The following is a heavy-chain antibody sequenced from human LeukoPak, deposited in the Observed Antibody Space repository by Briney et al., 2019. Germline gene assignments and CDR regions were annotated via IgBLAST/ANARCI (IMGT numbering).Heavy chain of an antibody. Sequence: GGSLRLSCAASGFTFSTYSIDWVRQAPGKGLEWISYISSSSSTIDFADSVKGRFTISRDNARNSVYLQMNSLRAEDTAVYYCARVHTSSYAADLWGQGTLVTVSS. J-gene: IGHJ5*02. D-gene: IGHD3-22*01. CDR3: ARVHTSSYAADL. CDR1: GFTFSTYS. CDR2: ISSSSSTI. V-gene: IGHV3-48*04.